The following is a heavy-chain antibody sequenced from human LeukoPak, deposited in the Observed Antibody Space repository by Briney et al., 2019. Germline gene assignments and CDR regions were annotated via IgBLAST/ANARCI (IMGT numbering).Heavy chain of an antibody. D-gene: IGHD5-12*01. CDR1: GFTFSSYA. CDR3: AREVATTSDY. J-gene: IGHJ4*02. Sequence: GRSLRLSCAASGFTFSSYAMHWVRQAPGKGLEWVAVISYDGSNKYYADSVKGRFTISRDNSKNTLHLQMDSLRAEDTAVYYCAREVATTSDYWGQGTLVTVSS. CDR2: ISYDGSNK. V-gene: IGHV3-30*01.